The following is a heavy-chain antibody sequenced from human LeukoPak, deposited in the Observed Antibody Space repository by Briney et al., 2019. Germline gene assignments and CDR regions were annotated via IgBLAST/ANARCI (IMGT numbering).Heavy chain of an antibody. CDR2: ISNSDGRT. V-gene: IGHV3-23*01. Sequence: GGSLRLSCAASGFTFSSYIVTWVRQTPGKGLEWVSSISNSDGRTFYADSVEGRFTISRDNFKNTVYLQMSSLRAEDTAVYYCAREDNRGVYDDGFDIWGHGTMVTVSS. J-gene: IGHJ3*02. CDR3: AREDNRGVYDDGFDI. D-gene: IGHD5/OR15-5a*01. CDR1: GFTFSSYI.